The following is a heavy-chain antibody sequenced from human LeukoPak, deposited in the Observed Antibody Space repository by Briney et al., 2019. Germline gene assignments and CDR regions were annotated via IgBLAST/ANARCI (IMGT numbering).Heavy chain of an antibody. CDR2: ISAYNGNT. CDR3: ARFCNGGSPNYYYYYMDV. CDR1: GYTFTSYG. Sequence: ASVKVSCKASGYTFTSYGISWVRQAPGQGLEWMGWISAYNGNTNYAQKLQGRVTMTTDTSTSTAYMELRSLRSDDTAVYYCARFCNGGSPNYYYYYMDVWGKGTTVTVSS. J-gene: IGHJ6*03. D-gene: IGHD2-15*01. V-gene: IGHV1-18*01.